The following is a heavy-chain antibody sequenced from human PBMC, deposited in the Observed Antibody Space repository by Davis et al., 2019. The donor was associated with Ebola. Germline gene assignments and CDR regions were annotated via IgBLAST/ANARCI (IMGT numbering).Heavy chain of an antibody. Sequence: AASVKVSCKASGYTFTSYAMHWVRQAPGQRLEWMGWISAGNGNTKYSQKFQGRVTITRDTSASTAYMELSSLRSEDTAVYYCARDRYYDILTGYWGIDDYWGQGTLVTVSS. J-gene: IGHJ4*02. V-gene: IGHV1-3*01. CDR3: ARDRYYDILTGYWGIDDY. CDR2: ISAGNGNT. D-gene: IGHD3-9*01. CDR1: GYTFTSYA.